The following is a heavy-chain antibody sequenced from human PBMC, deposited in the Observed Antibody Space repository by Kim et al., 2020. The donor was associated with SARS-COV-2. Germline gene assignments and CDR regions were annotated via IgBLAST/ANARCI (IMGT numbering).Heavy chain of an antibody. CDR3: ARGLSPIKVYGDHGPEGNWFDP. D-gene: IGHD4-17*01. J-gene: IGHJ5*02. Sequence: SETLSLTCAVYGGSFSGYYWSWIRQPPGKGLEWIGEINHSGSTNYNPSLKSRVTISVDTSKNQFSLKLSSVTAADTAVYYCARGLSPIKVYGDHGPEGNWFDPWGQGTRVTGSS. CDR2: INHSGST. CDR1: GGSFSGYY. V-gene: IGHV4-34*01.